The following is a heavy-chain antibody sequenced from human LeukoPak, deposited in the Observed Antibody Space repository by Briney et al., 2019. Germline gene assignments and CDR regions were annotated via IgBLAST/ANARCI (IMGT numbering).Heavy chain of an antibody. Sequence: GGSLRLSCAASGFTISSNYMSWVRQAPGKGLEWVSVIYSGGSTYYADSVKGRFTISRDNSKNTLYLQMNSLRAEDTAVYYCAREYSGSSYYFDYWGQGTLVTVSS. CDR1: GFTISSNY. CDR3: AREYSGSSYYFDY. D-gene: IGHD1-26*01. V-gene: IGHV3-66*02. CDR2: IYSGGST. J-gene: IGHJ4*02.